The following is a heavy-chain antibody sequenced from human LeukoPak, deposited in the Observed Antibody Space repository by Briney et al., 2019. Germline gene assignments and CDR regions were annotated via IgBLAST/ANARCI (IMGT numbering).Heavy chain of an antibody. J-gene: IGHJ1*01. CDR2: IIPILGIA. V-gene: IGHV1-69*04. D-gene: IGHD4-17*01. CDR3: AREGGYGGNSNFQH. CDR1: GGTFSSYA. Sequence: PQASVKVSCKASGGTFSSYAISWVRQAPGQGLEWMGRIIPILGIANYAQKFQGRVTITADKSTSTAYMELSSLRSEDTAVYYCAREGGYGGNSNFQHWGQGTLVTVSS.